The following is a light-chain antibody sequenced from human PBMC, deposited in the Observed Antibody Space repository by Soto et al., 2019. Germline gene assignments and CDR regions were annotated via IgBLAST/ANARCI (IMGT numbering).Light chain of an antibody. Sequence: EIVMTQSPATLSVSPGERATLSCRASQSVSSSYLAWYQQKPGQAPRLLIYGASSRATGIPARFSGRGSGTEFTLTINNLQSEDFAVYYCQQYRNWPRTFGQGTKVDIK. CDR1: QSVSSSY. J-gene: IGKJ1*01. CDR2: GAS. CDR3: QQYRNWPRT. V-gene: IGKV3D-15*01.